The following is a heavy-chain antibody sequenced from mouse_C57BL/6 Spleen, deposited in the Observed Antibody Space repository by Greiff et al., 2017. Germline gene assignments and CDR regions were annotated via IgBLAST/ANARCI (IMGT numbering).Heavy chain of an antibody. J-gene: IGHJ4*01. V-gene: IGHV1-4*01. Sequence: VQLQQSGAELARPGASVKMSCKASGYTFTSYTMHWVKQRPGQGLEWIGYINPSSGYTKYNQKFKDKATLTADKSSSTAYMQLSSLTSEDSAVYYCASYYGSRDYAMDYWGKGTSVTVSS. D-gene: IGHD1-1*01. CDR1: GYTFTSYT. CDR3: ASYYGSRDYAMDY. CDR2: INPSSGYT.